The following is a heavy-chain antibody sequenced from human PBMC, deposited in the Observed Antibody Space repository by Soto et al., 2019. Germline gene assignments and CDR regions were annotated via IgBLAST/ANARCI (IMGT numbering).Heavy chain of an antibody. CDR1: GFNFKNYN. CDR3: ASGPWELDY. Sequence: EVQLVQSGGGLVQAGGSLRLSCTASGFNFKNYNMNWLRQAPGKGLECVAYISGNSRTIYYADSVKGRFTSYRDNAANSVFLQMNSLRVEDTSVYYGASGPWELDYRGQGPLVTVSS. D-gene: IGHD3-10*01. CDR2: ISGNSRTI. V-gene: IGHV3-48*01. J-gene: IGHJ4*02.